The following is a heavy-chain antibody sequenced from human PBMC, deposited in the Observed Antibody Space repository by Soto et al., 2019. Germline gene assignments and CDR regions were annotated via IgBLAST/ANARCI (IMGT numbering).Heavy chain of an antibody. CDR3: AKDSLEDNWNYAYFDY. CDR2: ISYDGSNK. Sequence: GGSLRLSCAASGFTFSSYGMHWVRQAPGKGLEWVAVISYDGSNKYYADSVKGRFTISRDNSKNTLYLQMNSLRAEDTAVYYCAKDSLEDNWNYAYFDYWGQGTLVTVSS. CDR1: GFTFSSYG. V-gene: IGHV3-30*18. D-gene: IGHD1-7*01. J-gene: IGHJ4*02.